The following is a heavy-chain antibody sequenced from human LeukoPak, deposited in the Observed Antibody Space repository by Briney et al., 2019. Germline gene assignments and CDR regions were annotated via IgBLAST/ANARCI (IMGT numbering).Heavy chain of an antibody. CDR1: GYTFTSYD. Sequence: GASVKVSCKASGYTFTSYDINWVRQATGQGLEWMGWMNPNSGNTGYAQKFQGRVTMTRNTSISTAYMELSSLRSEDTAVYYCAIAVADPYYYYYMDVWGKGTTVIVSS. V-gene: IGHV1-8*01. CDR3: AIAVADPYYYYYMDV. D-gene: IGHD6-19*01. CDR2: MNPNSGNT. J-gene: IGHJ6*03.